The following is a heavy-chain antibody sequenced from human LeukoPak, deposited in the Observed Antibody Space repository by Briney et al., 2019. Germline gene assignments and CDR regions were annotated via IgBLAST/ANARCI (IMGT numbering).Heavy chain of an antibody. J-gene: IGHJ6*02. D-gene: IGHD6-13*01. CDR2: ISSSSSYI. CDR1: GFTFSSYS. V-gene: IGHV3-21*01. CDR3: ARVGIAAAGMGGYYGMDV. Sequence: GGSLRLSCAASGFTFSSYSMNWVRQAPGKGLEWVASISSSSSYIYYAHSVKGRFTISRDNAKNSLYLQMNSLRAEDTAVYYCARVGIAAAGMGGYYGMDVWGQGTTVTVSS.